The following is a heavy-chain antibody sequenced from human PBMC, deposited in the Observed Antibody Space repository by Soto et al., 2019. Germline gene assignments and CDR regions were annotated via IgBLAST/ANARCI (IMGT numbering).Heavy chain of an antibody. V-gene: IGHV4-59*01. D-gene: IGHD2-15*01. CDR2: IYYPGST. J-gene: IGHJ5*02. Sequence: QVQLQESGPGLVKPSETLSLTCTVSGGSISTYYWSWIRQPPGKGLEGIGYIYYPGSTNYNPSLKSRATIPGATPKTPFPLRLSSVTAAARAVYYCARASGCSGDRCPFDPWGQGTLVTVPP. CDR3: ARASGCSGDRCPFDP. CDR1: GGSISTYY.